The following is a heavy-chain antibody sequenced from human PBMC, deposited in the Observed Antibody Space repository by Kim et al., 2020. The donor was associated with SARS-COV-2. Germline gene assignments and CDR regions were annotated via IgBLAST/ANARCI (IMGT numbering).Heavy chain of an antibody. V-gene: IGHV4-34*01. J-gene: IGHJ4*02. Sequence: SETLSLTCAVYGGSFSGYYWSWIRQPPGKGLEWIGEINHSGRTNYNPSLKSRVTISVDTSKNQFSLKLSSVTAADTAVYYCARGRTRAGYWGQGTLVTVSS. CDR3: ARGRTRAGY. CDR2: INHSGRT. CDR1: GGSFSGYY.